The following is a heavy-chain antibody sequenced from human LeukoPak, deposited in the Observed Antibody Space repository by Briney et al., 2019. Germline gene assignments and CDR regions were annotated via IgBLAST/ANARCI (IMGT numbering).Heavy chain of an antibody. CDR3: AGTEPPAGNYNWFDP. J-gene: IGHJ5*02. D-gene: IGHD1-14*01. Sequence: SETLSLTCTVSGGSISSYYWSWIRQPAGKGLEWIGRIYTSGSTNYNPSLKSRVTMSVDTSKSQFSLKLSSVTAADTAVYYWAGTEPPAGNYNWFDPWGQGTLVTVSS. V-gene: IGHV4-4*07. CDR1: GGSISSYY. CDR2: IYTSGST.